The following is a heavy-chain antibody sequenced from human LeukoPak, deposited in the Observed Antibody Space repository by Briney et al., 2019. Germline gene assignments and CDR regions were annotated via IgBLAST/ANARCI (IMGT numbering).Heavy chain of an antibody. Sequence: ASVKVSCKASGYTFTGYYMHWVRQAPGQGLEWMGWINPNSGGTNYAQKFQGRVTMTRDTSISTAYMELSRLRSDDTAVYYCARAGRYCSSTSCYARPYYYYYYMDVWGKGTTVTVSS. V-gene: IGHV1-2*02. CDR3: ARAGRYCSSTSCYARPYYYYYYMDV. J-gene: IGHJ6*03. CDR2: INPNSGGT. CDR1: GYTFTGYY. D-gene: IGHD2-2*01.